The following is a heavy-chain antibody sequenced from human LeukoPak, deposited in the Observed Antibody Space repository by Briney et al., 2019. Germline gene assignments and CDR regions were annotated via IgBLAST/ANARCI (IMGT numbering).Heavy chain of an antibody. Sequence: GGSLRLSCAASGFTFSSYGMHWVRQAPGKGLEWVAVIWYDGSNKYYADSVKGRFTISRDNSKNTLYLQMNSLRAEDTAVYYCARPSGGSSWYYFDHWGQGTLVTVSS. V-gene: IGHV3-33*01. J-gene: IGHJ4*02. CDR3: ARPSGGSSWYYFDH. CDR2: IWYDGSNK. D-gene: IGHD6-13*01. CDR1: GFTFSSYG.